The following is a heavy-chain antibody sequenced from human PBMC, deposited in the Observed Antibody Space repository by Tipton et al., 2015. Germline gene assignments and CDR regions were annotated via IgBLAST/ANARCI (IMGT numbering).Heavy chain of an antibody. D-gene: IGHD3-3*02. Sequence: TLSLTCTVSGGSISGNYWSWIRQPPGKGLEWIGHIYYSGSTYYNPSLQSRVNMSVDISKKQFSLRLSSVTAADTAVYFCARLRHFYEVDPWGQGTLVTVSS. CDR2: IYYSGST. J-gene: IGHJ5*02. CDR3: ARLRHFYEVDP. CDR1: GGSISGNY. V-gene: IGHV4-59*06.